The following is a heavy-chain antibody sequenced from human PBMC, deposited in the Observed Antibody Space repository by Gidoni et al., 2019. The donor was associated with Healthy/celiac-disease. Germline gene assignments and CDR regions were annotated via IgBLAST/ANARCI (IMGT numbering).Heavy chain of an antibody. V-gene: IGHV3-30*18. CDR1: KFSFSTYA. CDR2: ISYDGSNQ. J-gene: IGHJ4*02. D-gene: IGHD5-12*01. CDR3: AKISTERATISPYDY. Sequence: QVHLVESGGGVVQPGRSLRLSCVACKFSFSTYAMHWVRQAPGKGLGWVADISYDGSNQYYADSVKGRFTISRDNSKNTLYLQMNSLRPEDTAVYYCAKISTERATISPYDYWGQGTLVTVSS.